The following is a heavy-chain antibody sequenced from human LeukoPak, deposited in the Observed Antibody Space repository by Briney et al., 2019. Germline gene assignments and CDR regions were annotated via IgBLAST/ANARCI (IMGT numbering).Heavy chain of an antibody. CDR2: IIPIFGTA. J-gene: IGHJ3*02. D-gene: IGHD3-22*01. CDR3: ARDRYYDSSGSDAFDI. V-gene: IGHV1-69*05. CDR1: GGTFSSYA. Sequence: SVKVSCKASGGTFSSYAISWVRQAPGQGLEWMGGIIPIFGTANYAQKFQGRVTNTTDESTSTAYMELSSLRSEDTAVYYCARDRYYDSSGSDAFDIWGQGTMVTVSS.